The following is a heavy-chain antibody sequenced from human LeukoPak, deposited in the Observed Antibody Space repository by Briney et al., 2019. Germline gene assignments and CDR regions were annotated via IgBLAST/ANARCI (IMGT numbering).Heavy chain of an antibody. CDR1: GYTFTGYY. D-gene: IGHD3-10*01. V-gene: IGHV1-2*02. Sequence: ASVKVSCKASGYTFTGYYMHWVRQAPGRGLEWMGWINPNSGGTNYAQKFQGRVTMTRDTSISTAYMELSRLRSDDTAVYYCARSADVYDYGSGSPPHFDSWGQGTLVTVSS. CDR3: ARSADVYDYGSGSPPHFDS. CDR2: INPNSGGT. J-gene: IGHJ4*02.